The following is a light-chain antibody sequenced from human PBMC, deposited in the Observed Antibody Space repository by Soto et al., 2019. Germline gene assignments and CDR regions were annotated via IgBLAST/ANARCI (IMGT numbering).Light chain of an antibody. J-gene: IGKJ1*01. CDR1: QSVSSDY. Sequence: DIALTQSPGTLSLSPGEGSTLSFMASQSVSSDYLAWYQQKPGQAPRLLMYGASSRATGIPARFSGSGSGTEFTLTINSLQSEDFAVYYCQQYQNLWTFGQGTKVDIK. CDR2: GAS. V-gene: IGKV3-20*01. CDR3: QQYQNLWT.